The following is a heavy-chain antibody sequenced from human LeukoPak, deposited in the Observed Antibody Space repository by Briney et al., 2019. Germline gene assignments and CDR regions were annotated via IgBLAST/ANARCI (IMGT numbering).Heavy chain of an antibody. Sequence: VGSLRLSCAASGFTFSSYSMNWVRQAPGKGLEWGSSISISSSYIYFADSVKGRFTISRDNAKNSLYVQMNSLRADAPDVYYCERGGNLAAAGFDSSGQGTLVTVSS. CDR1: GFTFSSYS. CDR3: ERGGNLAAAGFDS. CDR2: ISISSSYI. J-gene: IGHJ4*02. D-gene: IGHD6-13*01. V-gene: IGHV3-21*01.